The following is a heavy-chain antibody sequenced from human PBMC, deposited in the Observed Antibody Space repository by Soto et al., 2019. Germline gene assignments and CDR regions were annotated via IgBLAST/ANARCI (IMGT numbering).Heavy chain of an antibody. V-gene: IGHV4-39*01. D-gene: IGHD6-6*01. J-gene: IGHJ6*01. Sequence: QLQESGPGLVKHSETLSLSCTVSGASTTKNNHYWAWIRHPPGKGLEWIATTFYSGNTYYNPSLKSRVTVAVETSHNQFSLKLSPVTAADSAVYFCGRHRLWSSSSGPFGMDVWGQGTTVTVSS. CDR2: TFYSGNT. CDR1: GASTTKNNHY. CDR3: GRHRLWSSSSGPFGMDV.